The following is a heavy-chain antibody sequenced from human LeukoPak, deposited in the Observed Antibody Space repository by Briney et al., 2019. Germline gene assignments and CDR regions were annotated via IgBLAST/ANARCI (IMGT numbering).Heavy chain of an antibody. CDR1: GYTLNSYG. V-gene: IGHV1-18*01. CDR3: ARAHLQHWLGDDYYYYMDV. CDR2: INPYNGHT. D-gene: IGHD3-16*01. Sequence: ASVKVSCKASGYTLNSYGFTWVRQAPGQGLEWVGRINPYNGHTDYAQQMQGRVTMTTDTSTKTAYMELRSLRPDDTAVYYCARAHLQHWLGDDYYYYMDVWGKGTTVTVSS. J-gene: IGHJ6*03.